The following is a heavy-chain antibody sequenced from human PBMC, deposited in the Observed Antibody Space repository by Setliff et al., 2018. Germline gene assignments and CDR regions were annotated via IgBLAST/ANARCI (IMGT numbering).Heavy chain of an antibody. J-gene: IGHJ5*02. V-gene: IGHV4-4*02. CDR1: GSSITSSNW. CDR2: IFHSGST. Sequence: LSLTCAVSGSSITSSNWWSWVRQPPGKGLEWIGQIFHSGSTHYNPSLKSRLTISVDQSKNQFSLELKSVTAADTAVYYCARLESLGDLSLYGLWFDPWGQGTLVTVSS. D-gene: IGHD3-16*02. CDR3: ARLESLGDLSLYGLWFDP.